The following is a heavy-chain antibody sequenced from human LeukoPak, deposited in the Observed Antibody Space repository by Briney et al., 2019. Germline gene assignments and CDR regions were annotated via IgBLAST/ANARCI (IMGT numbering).Heavy chain of an antibody. CDR2: ISAYNGNT. CDR3: ARDIGGDLDY. V-gene: IGHV1-18*04. Sequence: LWASVKVSCKASGYTFTGYYMHWVRQAPGQGLEWMGWISAYNGNTNYAQKLQGRVTMTTDTSTSTAYMELRSLRSDDTAVYYCARDIGGDLDYWGQGTLVTVSS. CDR1: GYTFTGYY. D-gene: IGHD2-21*02. J-gene: IGHJ4*02.